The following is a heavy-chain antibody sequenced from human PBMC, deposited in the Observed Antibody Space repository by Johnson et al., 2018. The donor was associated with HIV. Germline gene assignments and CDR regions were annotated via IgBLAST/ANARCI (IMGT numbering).Heavy chain of an antibody. J-gene: IGHJ3*02. CDR2: FFGGDGT. CDR3: AREAIAAADSNAFDI. Sequence: VQLVESGGGVVQPGRSLRLSCAASGFTVSSYYMTWVRQAPGKGLEWVSVFFGGDGTYYADSVKGRFTISRDNSKNTLYLQMNSLRAEDTALYYCAREAIAAADSNAFDIWGQGTLVTVSS. D-gene: IGHD6-13*01. V-gene: IGHV3-66*01. CDR1: GFTVSSYY.